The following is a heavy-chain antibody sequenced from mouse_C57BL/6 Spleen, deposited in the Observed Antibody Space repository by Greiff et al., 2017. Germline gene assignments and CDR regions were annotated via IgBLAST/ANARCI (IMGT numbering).Heavy chain of an antibody. CDR2: IHPSDSDT. CDR1: GYTFTSYW. Sequence: QVQLQQPGAELVKPGASVKVSCKASGYTFTSYWMHWVKQRPGQGLEWIGRIHPSDSDTNYNQKFKGKATLTVDKSSSTAYMQLSSLTSEDPAVYYCAISGHYDYDGGYFDVWGTGTTVTVSS. J-gene: IGHJ1*03. D-gene: IGHD2-4*01. CDR3: AISGHYDYDGGYFDV. V-gene: IGHV1-74*01.